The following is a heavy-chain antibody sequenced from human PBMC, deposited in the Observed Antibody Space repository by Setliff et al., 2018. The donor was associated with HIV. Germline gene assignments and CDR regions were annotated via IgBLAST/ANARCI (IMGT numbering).Heavy chain of an antibody. CDR3: ARQLTGLWFGELLVGYWFDP. CDR2: IYHTGTT. CDR1: GGSISSGSYY. D-gene: IGHD3-10*01. V-gene: IGHV4-61*05. Sequence: PSETLSLTCTVSGGSISSGSYYWTWIRQPPGKGLEWIGYIYHTGTTDYNPSLKSRVAISLDKSKNQFSLKLTSVTAADTAVYFCARQLTGLWFGELLVGYWFDPWGRGTLVTVSS. J-gene: IGHJ5*02.